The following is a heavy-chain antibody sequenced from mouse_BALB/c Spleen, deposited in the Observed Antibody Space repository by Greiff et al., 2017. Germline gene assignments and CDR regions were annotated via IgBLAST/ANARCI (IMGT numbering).Heavy chain of an antibody. CDR3: ARFITTVVARYFDV. Sequence: QVQLKQSGAELVRPGVSVKISCKGSGYTFTDYAMHWVKQSHAKSLEWIGVISTYYGDASYNQKFKGKATMTVDKSSSTAYMELARLTSEDSAIYYCARFITTVVARYFDVWGAGTTVTVSS. V-gene: IGHV1S137*01. J-gene: IGHJ1*01. CDR2: ISTYYGDA. CDR1: GYTFTDYA. D-gene: IGHD1-1*01.